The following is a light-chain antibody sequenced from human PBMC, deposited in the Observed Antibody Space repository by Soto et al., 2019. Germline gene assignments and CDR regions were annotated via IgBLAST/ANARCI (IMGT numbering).Light chain of an antibody. CDR3: QKCGSSPRT. J-gene: IGKJ1*01. CDR1: QSLTNSY. CDR2: DES. V-gene: IGKV3-20*01. Sequence: DIVLTQSPDTLSFSPGNSATLSCRASQSLTNSYIAWYQVKPGQAPRLLIYDESRRATGIPDRFSGSGSGTDLNLTISRLESEDFAVYYCQKCGSSPRTCGKGTKVDIK.